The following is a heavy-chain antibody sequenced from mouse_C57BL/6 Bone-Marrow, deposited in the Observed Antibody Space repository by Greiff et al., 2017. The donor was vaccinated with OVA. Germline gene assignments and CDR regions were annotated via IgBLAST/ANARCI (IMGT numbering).Heavy chain of an antibody. Sequence: DVKLVESEGGLVQPGSSMKLSCTASGFTFSDYYMAWVRQVPEKGLEWVANINYDGSSTYYLDSLKSRFIISRDNAKNILYLQMSSLKSEDTATYYCARGYPYAMDYWGQGTSVTVSS. D-gene: IGHD1-1*01. CDR3: ARGYPYAMDY. V-gene: IGHV5-16*01. CDR1: GFTFSDYY. CDR2: INYDGSST. J-gene: IGHJ4*01.